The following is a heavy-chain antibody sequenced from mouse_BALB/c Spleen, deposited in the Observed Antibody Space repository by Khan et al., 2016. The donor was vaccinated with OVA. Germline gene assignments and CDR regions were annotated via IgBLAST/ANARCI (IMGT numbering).Heavy chain of an antibody. CDR1: GYTFTAYW. CDR2: INPTSGDT. V-gene: IGHV1-7*01. J-gene: IGHJ2*01. CDR3: TRNRFDY. Sequence: QVQLKESGAELVKPGASVKMSCKASGYTFTAYWMHWVKQRPGQGLEWIGYINPTSGDTDYNEKFKDKATLSADKSSSTAYMELSSLTSEDSAVYYCTRNRFDYGGQGTTLTVSS.